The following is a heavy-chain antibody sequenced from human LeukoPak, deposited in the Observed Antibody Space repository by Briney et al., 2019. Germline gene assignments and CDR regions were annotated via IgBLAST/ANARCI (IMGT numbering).Heavy chain of an antibody. D-gene: IGHD2-15*01. CDR2: IYYSGST. CDR1: DGSICSYY. V-gene: IGHV4-59*01. J-gene: IGHJ4*02. Sequence: SETLSLTCTVSDGSICSYYWSWIREPPGKGVEWIGYIYYSGSTNYNPSLKSRVTISVDTSKNQFSLKLSSVTAADTAVYYCAREVAGFPGRIDYWGRGTLVTVSS. CDR3: AREVAGFPGRIDY.